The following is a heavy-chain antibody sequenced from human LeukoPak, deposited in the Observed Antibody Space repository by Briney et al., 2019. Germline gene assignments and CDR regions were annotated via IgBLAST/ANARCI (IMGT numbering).Heavy chain of an antibody. CDR2: IYYSGST. D-gene: IGHD2-8*01. Sequence: SETLSLTCSVSGGSVSSGTYYWSWIRQPPGKGLEWIGYIYYSGSTNYNPSLKSRVTVSVDTSKNQCSLKLSSVTTADTAVYYCTRSTNLEAFDIWGQGTMVTVSS. CDR3: TRSTNLEAFDI. V-gene: IGHV4-61*01. J-gene: IGHJ3*02. CDR1: GGSVSSGTYY.